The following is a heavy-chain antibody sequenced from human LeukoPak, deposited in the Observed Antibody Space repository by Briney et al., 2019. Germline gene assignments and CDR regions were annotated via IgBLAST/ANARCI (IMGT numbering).Heavy chain of an antibody. V-gene: IGHV1-69*05. CDR1: GGTFGSHG. CDR3: ARDYNYDSSAYDDALDI. Sequence: EASVKVSCKASGGTFGSHGINWVRQAPGQGLEWMGGIIPIFHTANYAQNFQDRLTITTDESTNTVYMELSSLRSEDTAVYYCARDYNYDSSAYDDALDIWGQGTMVTVSS. CDR2: IIPIFHTA. J-gene: IGHJ3*02. D-gene: IGHD3-22*01.